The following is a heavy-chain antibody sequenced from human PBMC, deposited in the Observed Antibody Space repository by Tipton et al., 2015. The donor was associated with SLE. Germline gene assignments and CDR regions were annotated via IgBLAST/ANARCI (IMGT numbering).Heavy chain of an antibody. CDR1: GRSFIGSY. CDR2: IDHSGVT. Sequence: TLSLTCAVYGRSFIGSYWTWIRQPPGKGLEWIGDIDHSGVTHYNPSLKSRVTISRDTSENQFSLNLSSVTASDTAVYYCARDRRGWYFDLWGRGTQVTVSS. V-gene: IGHV4-34*01. CDR3: ARDRRGWYFDL. J-gene: IGHJ2*01. D-gene: IGHD1-14*01.